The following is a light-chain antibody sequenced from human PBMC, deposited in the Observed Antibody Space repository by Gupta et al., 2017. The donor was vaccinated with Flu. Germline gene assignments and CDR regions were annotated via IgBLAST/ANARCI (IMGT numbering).Light chain of an antibody. V-gene: IGLV6-57*01. CDR1: SGSIASNY. CDR2: EDN. J-gene: IGLJ3*02. CDR3: QSYEV. Sequence: NFMLTQPHSVSESPGKTVTISCTRSSGSIASNYVQWYQQRPGTPPTTVIYEDNQRPSGVPDRFSGSIDSSSNSASLTISGLKTEDDADYYCQSYEVFGGGTKLTVL.